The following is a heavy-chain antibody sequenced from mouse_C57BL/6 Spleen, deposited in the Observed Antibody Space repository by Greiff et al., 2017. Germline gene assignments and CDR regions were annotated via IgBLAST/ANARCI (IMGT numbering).Heavy chain of an antibody. D-gene: IGHD2-5*01. CDR1: GYSITSGYY. Sequence: EVQLQQSGPGLVKPSQSLSLTCSVTGYSITSGYYWNWIRQFPGNKLEWMGYISYDGSNNYNPSLKNRISITRDTSKNQFFLKLNSVTTEDTATYYCARRNSNYAFAYWGQGTLVTVSA. CDR2: ISYDGSN. CDR3: ARRNSNYAFAY. J-gene: IGHJ3*01. V-gene: IGHV3-6*01.